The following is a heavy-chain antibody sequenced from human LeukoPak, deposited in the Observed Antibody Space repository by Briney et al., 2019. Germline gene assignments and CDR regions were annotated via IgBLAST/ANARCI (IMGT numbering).Heavy chain of an antibody. CDR2: IYYSKNT. CDR3: VSPRGFSYGYFDY. V-gene: IGHV4-39*01. Sequence: PSETLSLTCTVSGGSIGSSSAYWGWIRQPPGKGLEWIGSIYYSKNTYYNPSLKSRVTISAGTSKNQFSLTLGSVSATDTAVYYCVSPRGFSYGYFDYWGQGTLVTVSS. J-gene: IGHJ4*02. D-gene: IGHD5-18*01. CDR1: GGSIGSSSAY.